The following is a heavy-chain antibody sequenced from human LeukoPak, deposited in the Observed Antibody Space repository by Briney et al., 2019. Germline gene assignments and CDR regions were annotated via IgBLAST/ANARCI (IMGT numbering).Heavy chain of an antibody. CDR2: ISYDGSNK. J-gene: IGHJ4*02. V-gene: IGHV3-30-3*02. CDR3: AKRKAVAGTPPGGPDDY. CDR1: GFTFSSYA. D-gene: IGHD6-19*01. Sequence: GGSLRLSCAASGFTFSSYAMHWVRQAPGKGLEWVAVISYDGSNKYYADSVKGRFTISRDNSKNTLYLQMNSLRAEDTAVYYCAKRKAVAGTPPGGPDDYWGQGTLVTVSS.